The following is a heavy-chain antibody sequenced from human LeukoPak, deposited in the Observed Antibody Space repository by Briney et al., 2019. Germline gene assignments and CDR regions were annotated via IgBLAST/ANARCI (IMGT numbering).Heavy chain of an antibody. CDR2: ISSSGSTI. D-gene: IGHD3-10*01. Sequence: GGSLRLSCAASGFTFSSYEMNWVRQAPGKGLEWVSYISSSGSTIYYADSVKGRFTISRDNAKNSLYLQMNSLRAEDTAVYYCTRRSSYDYFDHWGQGTLVTVSS. V-gene: IGHV3-48*03. CDR1: GFTFSSYE. CDR3: TRRSSYDYFDH. J-gene: IGHJ4*02.